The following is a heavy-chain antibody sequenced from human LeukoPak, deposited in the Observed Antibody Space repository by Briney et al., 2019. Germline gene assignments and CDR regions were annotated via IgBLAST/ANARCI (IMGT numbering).Heavy chain of an antibody. CDR2: IYYSGRT. Sequence: SETLSLTCTVSGDSISGYYWSWIRQPPGKGLEWIGYIYYSGRTNYNAYLKSRVTISVDTSKNQLSLRLSSVAAADTAIYCCARGRRRFDQWGQGTLVTDSS. V-gene: IGHV4-59*01. J-gene: IGHJ4*02. CDR1: GDSISGYY. CDR3: ARGRRRFDQ.